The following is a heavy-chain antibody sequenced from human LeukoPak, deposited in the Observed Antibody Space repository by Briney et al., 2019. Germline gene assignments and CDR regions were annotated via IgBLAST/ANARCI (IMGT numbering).Heavy chain of an antibody. CDR3: ARVYHDFWSGYYSAHYFDY. Sequence: SETLSLTCTVSGGSISSYYWSWIRQSPGKGLEWIGYIYYSGSTNYNPSLKSRVTISVDTSKNQFSLKLSSVTAADTAVYYCARVYHDFWSGYYSAHYFDYWGQGTLVTVSS. CDR1: GGSISSYY. V-gene: IGHV4-59*01. CDR2: IYYSGST. D-gene: IGHD3-3*01. J-gene: IGHJ4*02.